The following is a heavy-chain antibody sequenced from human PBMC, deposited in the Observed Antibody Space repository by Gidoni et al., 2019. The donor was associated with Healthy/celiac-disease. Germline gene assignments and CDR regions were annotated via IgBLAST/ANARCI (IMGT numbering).Heavy chain of an antibody. CDR1: GFTVSSNY. V-gene: IGHV3-53*04. J-gene: IGHJ4*02. Sequence: EVQLVESGGGLVQPGGSLRLSCAASGFTVSSNYMSWVRQAPGKGLEWVSVIYSGGSTYYADSVKGRFTISRHNSKNTLYLQMNSLRAEDTAVYYCARASRLRLYYFDYWGQGTLVTVSS. CDR3: ARASRLRLYYFDY. CDR2: IYSGGST. D-gene: IGHD5-12*01.